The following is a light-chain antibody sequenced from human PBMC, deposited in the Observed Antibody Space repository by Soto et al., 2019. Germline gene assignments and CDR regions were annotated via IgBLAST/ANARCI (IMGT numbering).Light chain of an antibody. CDR1: QSVSSTS. CDR2: GAS. V-gene: IGKV3-20*01. CDR3: QQYGTALWT. Sequence: EIVLTQSPGTLSLSPGERATLSCRASQSVSSTSLAWYQQKPGQAPRLLIYGASTRATVIPDRFSGSGSGTDFTLTISRVEPEDLALYYCQQYGTALWTFGQGTKVDIK. J-gene: IGKJ1*01.